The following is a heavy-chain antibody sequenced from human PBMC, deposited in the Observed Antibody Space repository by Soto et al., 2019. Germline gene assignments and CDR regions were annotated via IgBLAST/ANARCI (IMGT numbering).Heavy chain of an antibody. CDR2: IYYSRST. CDR1: GVSISSYY. V-gene: IGHV4-59*01. Sequence: QVQLQESGPGLVKPSETLSLTCTVSGVSISSYYWSWIRQPPGKGLEWIGYIYYSRSTNYNPSLKSRVTISVDTSKNQFSLKLSSVTAADTAVYDCARGRGGYFDLWDRGTLVTVSS. J-gene: IGHJ2*01. CDR3: ARGRGGYFDL.